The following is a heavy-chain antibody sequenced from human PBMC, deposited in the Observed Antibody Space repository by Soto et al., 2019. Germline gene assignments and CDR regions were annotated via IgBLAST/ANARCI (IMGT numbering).Heavy chain of an antibody. CDR1: GFTFSSYA. Sequence: GGSLRLSCAASGFTFSSYAMSWVRQAPGKGLEWVSAISGSGGSTYYADSVKGRFTISRDNSKNTLYLQMNSLRAEDTAVYYCAWPNPVTAMPARYYFEYWGQGTLVTVSS. CDR2: ISGSGGST. J-gene: IGHJ4*02. D-gene: IGHD2-21*02. V-gene: IGHV3-23*01. CDR3: AWPNPVTAMPARYYFEY.